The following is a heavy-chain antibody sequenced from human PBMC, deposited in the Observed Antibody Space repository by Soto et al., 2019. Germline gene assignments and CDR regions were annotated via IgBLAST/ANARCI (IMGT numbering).Heavy chain of an antibody. Sequence: ESGGGLVQPGGSLRLSCAASGFTFSSYAMSWVRQAPGKGLEWVSAISGSGGSTYYADSVKGRFTISRDNSKNTLYLQMNSLRAEDTAVYYCAKDRVRYGDYETTYDYWGQGTLVTVSS. D-gene: IGHD4-17*01. CDR2: ISGSGGST. CDR3: AKDRVRYGDYETTYDY. CDR1: GFTFSSYA. J-gene: IGHJ4*02. V-gene: IGHV3-23*01.